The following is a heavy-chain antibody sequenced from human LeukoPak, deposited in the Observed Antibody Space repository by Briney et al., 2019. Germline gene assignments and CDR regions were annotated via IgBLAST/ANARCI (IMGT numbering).Heavy chain of an antibody. CDR2: IIPIFGTA. CDR1: GYTFTDYY. CDR3: ARDYYGSGSTGY. V-gene: IGHV1-69*13. Sequence: VKISCKVSGYTFTDYYMHWVRQAPGQGLEWMGGIIPIFGTANYAQKFQGRVTITTDESTSTAYMELSSLRSEDTAVYYCARDYYGSGSTGYWGQGTLVTVSS. J-gene: IGHJ4*02. D-gene: IGHD3-10*01.